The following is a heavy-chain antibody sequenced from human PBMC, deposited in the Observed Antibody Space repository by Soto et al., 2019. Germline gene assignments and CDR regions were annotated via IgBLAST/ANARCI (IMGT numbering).Heavy chain of an antibody. D-gene: IGHD4-17*01. CDR2: ISAYNGDT. V-gene: IGHV1-18*04. J-gene: IGHJ6*02. CDR1: GYSFTTHG. CDR3: ARDPPFSGILRGTPLMDV. Sequence: SVKVSCKASGYSFTTHGISWVRRAPVHGLEWMGWISAYNGDTHYVQRFQGRLTMTTDTSTSTAYMELRSLTSDDTAVYYCARDPPFSGILRGTPLMDVWGQGTTVTVSS.